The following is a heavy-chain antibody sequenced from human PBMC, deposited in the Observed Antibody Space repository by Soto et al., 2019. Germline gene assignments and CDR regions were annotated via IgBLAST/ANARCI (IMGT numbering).Heavy chain of an antibody. D-gene: IGHD5-12*01. J-gene: IGHJ2*01. CDR1: GGSISSYY. CDR2: IYYSGST. Sequence: QVQLQESGPGLVKPSETLSLTCTVSGGSISSYYWSWIRQPPGQGLEWIGYIYYSGSTNYNPSLKSRVPISVDASKNQFSLKLSSVPAADTAVYYWARHEDRRDGYNYGYCDLWGRGTLVTVSS. V-gene: IGHV4-59*08. CDR3: ARHEDRRDGYNYGYCDL.